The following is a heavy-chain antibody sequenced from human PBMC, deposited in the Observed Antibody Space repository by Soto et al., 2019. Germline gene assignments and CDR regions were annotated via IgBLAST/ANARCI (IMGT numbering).Heavy chain of an antibody. V-gene: IGHV3-11*01. Sequence: XGSLGLSCTTSGFTFSDYYMTGVRQAPGKGLEWISYMSGSGDAIYYADSVKGRFTISRDNAKNSLHLEMNSLRVEDTAMYYCVRGNFYYGMDVWGQGTTVTVSS. CDR3: VRGNFYYGMDV. CDR2: MSGSGDAI. J-gene: IGHJ6*02. CDR1: GFTFSDYY.